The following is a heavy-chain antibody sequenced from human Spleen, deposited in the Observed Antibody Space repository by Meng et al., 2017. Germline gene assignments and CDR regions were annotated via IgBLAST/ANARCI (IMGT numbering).Heavy chain of an antibody. V-gene: IGHV3-21*01. CDR3: ASYYYDSSGSPSGAFDI. D-gene: IGHD3-22*01. Sequence: GESLKISCATSGFIFSNCGMNWVRQAPGKGLEWVSTISSNGANTHYADSVKGRFTISRDNAKNSLYLQMNSLRAEDTAVYYCASYYYDSSGSPSGAFDIWGQGTMVTVSS. J-gene: IGHJ3*02. CDR1: GFIFSNCG. CDR2: ISSNGANT.